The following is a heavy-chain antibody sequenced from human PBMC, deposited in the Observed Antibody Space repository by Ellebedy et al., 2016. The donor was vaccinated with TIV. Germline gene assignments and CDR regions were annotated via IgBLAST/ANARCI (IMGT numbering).Heavy chain of an antibody. D-gene: IGHD3-10*01. CDR2: MNPNSGNT. Sequence: ASVKVSXXASGYTFTSYDINWVRQATGQGLEWMGWMNPNSGNTGYAQKFQGRVTMTRNTSISTAYMELSSLRSEDTAVYYCARAYPRRVRGANWFDPWGQGTLVTVSS. V-gene: IGHV1-8*01. CDR1: GYTFTSYD. CDR3: ARAYPRRVRGANWFDP. J-gene: IGHJ5*02.